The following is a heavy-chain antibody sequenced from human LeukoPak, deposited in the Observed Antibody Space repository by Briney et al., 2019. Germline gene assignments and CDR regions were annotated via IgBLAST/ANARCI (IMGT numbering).Heavy chain of an antibody. CDR1: GGSFSGYY. CDR3: ARVTSTLAETATRGPLDY. V-gene: IGHV4-34*01. D-gene: IGHD2-15*01. CDR2: INHSGST. Sequence: SETLSLTCAVYGGSFSGYYWSWIRQPPGKGLEWIGEINHSGSTNYNPSLKSRVTISVDTSKNQFSLKLSSVTAADTAVYYCARVTSTLAETATRGPLDYWGQGTLVTVSS. J-gene: IGHJ4*02.